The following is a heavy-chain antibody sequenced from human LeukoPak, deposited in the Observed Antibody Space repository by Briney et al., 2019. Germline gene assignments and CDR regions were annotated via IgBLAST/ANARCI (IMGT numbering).Heavy chain of an antibody. D-gene: IGHD6-6*01. CDR1: GDTFSFYP. V-gene: IGHV1-69*05. J-gene: IGHJ3*02. Sequence: ASVKVSCKVSGDTFSFYPITWVRQAPGQGLEWMGGIIPIFDTSRNSQRFQGRVTFTTDESTSTAYMELSSLRSEDTAVYYCARDMEYSSSYPAFDIWGQGTMVTVSS. CDR3: ARDMEYSSSYPAFDI. CDR2: IIPIFDTS.